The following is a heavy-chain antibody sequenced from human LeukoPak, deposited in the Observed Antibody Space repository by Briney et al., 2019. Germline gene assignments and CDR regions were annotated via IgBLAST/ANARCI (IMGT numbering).Heavy chain of an antibody. Sequence: SETLSLTCTVSGGSISSYYWGWIRQPPGKGLEWIGSIYYSGSTYYNPSLKSRVTISVDTSKNQFSLKLSSVTATDTAVYYCARRGSPIDIVVVVAAADDAFDIWGQGTMVTVSS. CDR2: IYYSGST. CDR3: ARRGSPIDIVVVVAAADDAFDI. V-gene: IGHV4-39*01. J-gene: IGHJ3*02. CDR1: GGSISSYY. D-gene: IGHD2-15*01.